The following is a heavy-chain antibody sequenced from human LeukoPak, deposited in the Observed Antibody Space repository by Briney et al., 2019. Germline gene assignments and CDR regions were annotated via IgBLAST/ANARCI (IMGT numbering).Heavy chain of an antibody. Sequence: SETLSLTCTVSGGSISSSSYYWGWSRQPPGKGLEGIGSIYYSGSTYYNPSLKSRVTISVDTSKNQFSLNLTSVTAADTSVYYCARLGRRDQLLYYYFDHWGQGILVTVSS. V-gene: IGHV4-39*01. CDR1: GGSISSSSYY. J-gene: IGHJ4*02. CDR2: IYYSGST. D-gene: IGHD2-2*02. CDR3: ARLGRRDQLLYYYFDH.